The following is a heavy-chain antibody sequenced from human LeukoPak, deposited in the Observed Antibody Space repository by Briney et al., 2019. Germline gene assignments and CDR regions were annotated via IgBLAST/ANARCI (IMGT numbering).Heavy chain of an antibody. D-gene: IGHD4-17*01. J-gene: IGHJ1*01. CDR3: ARGRWVYDYGDYGYFQH. V-gene: IGHV1-2*02. CDR2: INPNSGGT. Sequence: ASVKVSCKASGGTFSSYAISWVRQAPGQGLEWMGWINPNSGGTNYAQKFQGRVTMTGDTSISTAYMELSRLRSDDTAVYYCARGRWVYDYGDYGYFQHWGQGTMVTVSS. CDR1: GGTFSSYA.